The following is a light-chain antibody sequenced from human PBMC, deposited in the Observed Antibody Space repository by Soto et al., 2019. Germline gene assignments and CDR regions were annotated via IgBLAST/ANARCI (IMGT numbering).Light chain of an antibody. J-gene: IGLJ1*01. V-gene: IGLV2-14*01. CDR2: EVS. CDR3: CSSAPESTYV. CDR1: SSDVGGYNY. Sequence: QSALTQPASVSGSPGQSITISCTGTSSDVGGYNYVSWYQQHPGKAPKLMIYEVSNRPSGVSNRFSGSKSGNTASLTISGLQAEDEADYYCCSSAPESTYVFGTGTKVTVL.